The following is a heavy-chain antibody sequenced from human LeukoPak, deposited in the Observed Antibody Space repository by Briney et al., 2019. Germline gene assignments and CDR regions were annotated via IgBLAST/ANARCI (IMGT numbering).Heavy chain of an antibody. V-gene: IGHV3-53*01. CDR3: AGHDWFDP. J-gene: IGHJ5*02. CDR1: GFTFSDYY. Sequence: GGSLRLSCAASGFTFSDYYMSWIRQAPGKGLEWVSVIYTGGNTYYADSVKGRFTISRDNSKNTLYLQMNSLRADDTAIYYCAGHDWFDPWGQGTLVTVSS. CDR2: IYTGGNT.